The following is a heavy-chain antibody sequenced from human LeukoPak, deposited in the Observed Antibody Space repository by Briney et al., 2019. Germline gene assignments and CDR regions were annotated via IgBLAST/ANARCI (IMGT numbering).Heavy chain of an antibody. D-gene: IGHD3-22*01. CDR1: GFTFSNAW. V-gene: IGHV3-15*01. CDR3: TTAPHYYDNSGYTRPFDY. Sequence: KPGGSLRLSCAASGFTFSNAWMSWVRQAPGKGLEWVGRIKSKTDGGTTDYAAPVKGRFTISRDDSKNTLYLQMNSLKTEDTAVYYCTTAPHYYDNSGYTRPFDYWGQGTLVTVSS. CDR2: IKSKTDGGTT. J-gene: IGHJ4*02.